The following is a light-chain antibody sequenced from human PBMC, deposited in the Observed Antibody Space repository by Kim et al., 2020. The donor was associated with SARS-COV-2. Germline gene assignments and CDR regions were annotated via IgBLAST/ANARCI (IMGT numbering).Light chain of an antibody. CDR1: RSISSATSNRSS. Sequence: RATITCKASRSISSATSNRSSLAWYQQRPGQSPKLIIYWASARESGVPDRFRGSGSGTHFSLTISNLQPEDVATYHCQQYYSSPVTFAGGTKLEI. CDR3: QQYYSSPVT. J-gene: IGKJ4*01. V-gene: IGKV4-1*01. CDR2: WAS.